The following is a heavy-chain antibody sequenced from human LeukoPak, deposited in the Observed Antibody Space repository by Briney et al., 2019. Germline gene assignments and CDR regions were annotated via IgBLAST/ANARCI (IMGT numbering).Heavy chain of an antibody. CDR1: GDSISSRNYY. CDR3: ASSLYYDILTGYSPGAFDI. J-gene: IGHJ3*02. D-gene: IGHD3-9*01. V-gene: IGHV4-39*07. Sequence: SETLSLTCTVSGDSISSRNYYWGWIRQPPGKGLEWIGSLYYSGSTYYNPSLKSRVTISVDTSKNQFSLKLSSVTAADTAVYYCASSLYYDILTGYSPGAFDIWGQGTMVTVSS. CDR2: LYYSGST.